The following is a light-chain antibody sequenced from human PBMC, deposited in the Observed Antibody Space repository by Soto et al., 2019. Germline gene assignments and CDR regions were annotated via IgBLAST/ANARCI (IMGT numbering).Light chain of an antibody. Sequence: QSVLTQPASVSGAPGQRVTISCTGSSSNIGGGYDVHWYQQLPGTAPKLLIYGNSNRPSGVPNRFSGSKSGTSASLAITGLQAEDEADYYCQSYDSSLSGWVFGGGTTLTVL. J-gene: IGLJ3*02. CDR2: GNS. CDR1: SSNIGGGYD. V-gene: IGLV1-40*01. CDR3: QSYDSSLSGWV.